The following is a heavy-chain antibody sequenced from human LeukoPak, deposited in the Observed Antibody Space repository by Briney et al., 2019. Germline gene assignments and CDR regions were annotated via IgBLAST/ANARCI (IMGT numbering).Heavy chain of an antibody. J-gene: IGHJ4*02. Sequence: ASVKVSCKASGYTLTSYGISWVRQAPGQGLEWMGWISAYNGNTNYAQKLQGRVTMTTDTSTSTAYMELRSLRSDDTAVYYCARLPLAVAGTYYFDYWGQGTLVTASS. V-gene: IGHV1-18*01. D-gene: IGHD6-19*01. CDR2: ISAYNGNT. CDR1: GYTLTSYG. CDR3: ARLPLAVAGTYYFDY.